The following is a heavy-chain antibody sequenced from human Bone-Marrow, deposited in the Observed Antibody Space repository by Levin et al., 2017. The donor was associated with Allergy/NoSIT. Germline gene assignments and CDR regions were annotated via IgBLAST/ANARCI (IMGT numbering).Heavy chain of an antibody. CDR3: AKNLGADEGDDILTGLFDY. CDR1: GFTFDTFT. CDR2: ISGSGGRT. D-gene: IGHD3-9*01. J-gene: IGHJ4*02. Sequence: GGSLRLSCGASGFTFDTFTMSWVRQGPGRGLEWLADISGSGGRTYYADSVKGRFSISRDNSKNIVYLQMNSLRGEDTDVYYCAKNLGADEGDDILTGLFDYWGQGTLVTVSS. V-gene: IGHV3-23*01.